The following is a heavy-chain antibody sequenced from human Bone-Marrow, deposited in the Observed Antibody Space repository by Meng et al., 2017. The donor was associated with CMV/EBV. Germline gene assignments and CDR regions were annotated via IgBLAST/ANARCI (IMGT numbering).Heavy chain of an antibody. CDR2: IYYSGRT. D-gene: IGHD1-26*01. V-gene: IGHV4-59*01. CDR3: ARVRGWELPYFEY. CDR1: GGSISSYY. Sequence: SETLSLTCTVSGGSISSYYRSWIRQPPGKGLEWIGYIYYSGRTNYNPSLKSRVTISVDTSKNQFSLKLSSVTAADTAAYYCARVRGWELPYFEYWGQGTLVTVAS. J-gene: IGHJ4*02.